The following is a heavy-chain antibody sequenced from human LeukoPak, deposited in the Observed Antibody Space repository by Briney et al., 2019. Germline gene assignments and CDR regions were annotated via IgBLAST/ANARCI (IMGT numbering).Heavy chain of an antibody. D-gene: IGHD4-17*01. V-gene: IGHV1-2*02. CDR2: INHNSGGT. CDR1: GYTFTGYY. CDR3: ARNPDYGDYVWLFDY. J-gene: IGHJ4*02. Sequence: ASVKVSCKASGYTFTGYYMHWVRQAPGQGLEWMGWINHNSGGTNYAQKFQGRDIMTRDTSISTAYMELSRLRSGDTAVYYCARNPDYGDYVWLFDYWGQGTLVTVSS.